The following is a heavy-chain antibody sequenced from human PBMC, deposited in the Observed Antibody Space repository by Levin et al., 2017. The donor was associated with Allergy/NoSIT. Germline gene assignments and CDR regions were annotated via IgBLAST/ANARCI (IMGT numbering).Heavy chain of an antibody. CDR2: IYWDDDK. CDR3: AHRPPGGYNWNNNWFDP. CDR1: GFSLRSSGMG. D-gene: IGHD1/OR15-1a*01. J-gene: IGHJ5*02. V-gene: IGHV2-5*02. Sequence: VSGPTLVKPTQTLTLTCTFSGFSLRSSGMGVGWIRQPPGKALEWLALIYWDDDKRYNPSLKSRITITKDTPKNQVVLTMTNMNPVDTATYYCAHRPPGGYNWNNNWFDPWGQGTLVIVSS.